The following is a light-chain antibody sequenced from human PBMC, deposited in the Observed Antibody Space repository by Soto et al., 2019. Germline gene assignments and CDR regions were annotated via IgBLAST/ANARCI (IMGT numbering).Light chain of an antibody. V-gene: IGKV3-15*01. J-gene: IGKJ2*01. CDR3: QQLTNFRFT. CDR1: QSVNSN. CDR2: GIS. Sequence: EMVMTQSPAILSVSPGESATLSCRASQSVNSNYLAWYQQHPGQPPRLLIYGISTRATGIPARFSGSGSGTEFSLTISSLQSEDFATYYCQQLTNFRFTFGQGTKLDIK.